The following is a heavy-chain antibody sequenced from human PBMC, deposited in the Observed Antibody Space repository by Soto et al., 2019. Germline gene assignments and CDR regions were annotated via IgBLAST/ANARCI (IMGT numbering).Heavy chain of an antibody. CDR1: GGSISSGDYY. D-gene: IGHD2-21*02. V-gene: IGHV4-30-4*01. CDR3: ARVGSGDHATNYYYYGMDV. CDR2: IYYSGST. J-gene: IGHJ6*02. Sequence: PSETLSLTCTVSGGSISSGDYYWSWIRQPPGKGLEWIGYIYYSGSTYYNPSLKSRVTISVDTSKNQFSLKLSSVTAADTAVYYCARVGSGDHATNYYYYGMDVWGQGTTVTVSS.